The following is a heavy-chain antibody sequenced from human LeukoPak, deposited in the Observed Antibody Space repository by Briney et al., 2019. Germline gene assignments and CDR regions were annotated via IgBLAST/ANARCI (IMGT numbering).Heavy chain of an antibody. Sequence: PSETLSLTCTVSGGSISSSSYYWGWIRQPPGKGLEWIGSIYYSGSTYYNPSLKSRVTISVDTSKNQFSLKLSSVTAADTAVYYCAGGGSSGSYFDYWGQGTLVTVSS. CDR1: GGSISSSSYY. CDR3: AGGGSSGSYFDY. D-gene: IGHD6-19*01. J-gene: IGHJ4*02. V-gene: IGHV4-39*07. CDR2: IYYSGST.